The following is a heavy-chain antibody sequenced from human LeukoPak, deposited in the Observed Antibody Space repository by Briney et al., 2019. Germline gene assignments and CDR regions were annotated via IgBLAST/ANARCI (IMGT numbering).Heavy chain of an antibody. V-gene: IGHV3-30*02. CDR2: IWYDGSDK. CDR3: AKSPSSMGRFFDY. J-gene: IGHJ4*02. D-gene: IGHD3-3*02. CDR1: AFTFSSFG. Sequence: GGSVSHSCAASAFTFSSFGMHWVCQAPGKGLEWVAFIWYDGSDKYYSDSVKGRFTISRDNSKNTLYLQMNSLRVEDTAVYYCAKSPSSMGRFFDYWGQGTLVTGSS.